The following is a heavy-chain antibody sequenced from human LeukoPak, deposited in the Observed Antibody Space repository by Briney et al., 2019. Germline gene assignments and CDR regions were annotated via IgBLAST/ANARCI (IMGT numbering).Heavy chain of an antibody. CDR3: ARALVVVVPAAIMSAFDI. D-gene: IGHD2-2*02. CDR1: GGSISSYY. Sequence: PSETLSLTCTVSGGSISSYYWSWIRQPPGKGLEWIGYIYYSGSTNYNPSLKSRVTISVDTSKNQFSLKLSSVTAADTAVYYCARALVVVVPAAIMSAFDIWGQGTMVTVSS. J-gene: IGHJ3*02. V-gene: IGHV4-59*01. CDR2: IYYSGST.